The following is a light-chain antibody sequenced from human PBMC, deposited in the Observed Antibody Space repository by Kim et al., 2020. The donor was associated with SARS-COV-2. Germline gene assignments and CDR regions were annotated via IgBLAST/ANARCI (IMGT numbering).Light chain of an antibody. CDR2: NDN. CDR1: SSNIKTYT. V-gene: IGLV1-44*01. Sequence: GQGVTVSCSGSSSNIKTYTVSWYQQLPGAAPKLLIYNDNKRPSGVPDRFSGSKSGTSASLAISGLQSEDEADYVCASWDDSLNGVLFGGGTQLTVL. CDR3: ASWDDSLNGVL. J-gene: IGLJ2*01.